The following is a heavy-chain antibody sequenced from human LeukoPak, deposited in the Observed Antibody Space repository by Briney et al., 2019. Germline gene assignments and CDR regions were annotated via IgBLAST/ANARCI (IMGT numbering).Heavy chain of an antibody. J-gene: IGHJ5*02. Sequence: SETLSLTCAVSGGSISSYYWGWIRQPPGKGLEWIGSIYYSGSTYYNPSLKSRVTISVDTSKNQFSLKLSSVTAADTAVYYCARCIAAAIPSWGQGTLVTVSS. V-gene: IGHV4-39*01. D-gene: IGHD6-13*01. CDR1: GGSISSYY. CDR2: IYYSGST. CDR3: ARCIAAAIPS.